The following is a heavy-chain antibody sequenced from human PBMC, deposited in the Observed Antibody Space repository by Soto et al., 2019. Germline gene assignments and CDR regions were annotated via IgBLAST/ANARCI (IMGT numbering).Heavy chain of an antibody. CDR1: GYTLTELS. CDR3: ATSSLILRYFAPLDY. J-gene: IGHJ4*02. Sequence: GASVKVSCKVSGYTLTELSMHWVRQAPGKGLEWMGGFDPEDGETIYAQKFQGRVTMTEDTSTDTAYMELSSLRSEDTAVYYCATSSLILRYFAPLDYWGQGTLVTVSS. D-gene: IGHD3-9*01. CDR2: FDPEDGET. V-gene: IGHV1-24*01.